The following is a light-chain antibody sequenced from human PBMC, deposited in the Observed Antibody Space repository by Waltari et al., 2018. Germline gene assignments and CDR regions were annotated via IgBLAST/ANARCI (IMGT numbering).Light chain of an antibody. Sequence: DIVMTQSPDSLAVSLGERATINCKSSQSVLYSSKNKNYLAWYQQKQGQPPKLVIYWASTRESGVPDRFRGSGSGTDFTLTISSLQAEDVAVYYCQQYYSTPRTFGQGTKVEIK. CDR3: QQYYSTPRT. J-gene: IGKJ1*01. CDR1: QSVLYSSKNKNY. V-gene: IGKV4-1*01. CDR2: WAS.